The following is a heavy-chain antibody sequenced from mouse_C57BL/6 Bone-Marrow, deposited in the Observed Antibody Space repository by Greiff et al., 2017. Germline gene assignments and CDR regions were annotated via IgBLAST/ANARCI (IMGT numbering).Heavy chain of an antibody. Sequence: VKLQQSGAELARPVASVKLSCKASGYPFTSYGISWVKQRTGQGLEWIGEIYPRSGNTYYNEKFKGKATLTEDKSYSTAYMELRSLTSEYSAVYFCARPTPYAMDYWGQGTSGTVSS. V-gene: IGHV1-81*01. CDR3: ARPTPYAMDY. J-gene: IGHJ4*01. CDR2: IYPRSGNT. CDR1: GYPFTSYG.